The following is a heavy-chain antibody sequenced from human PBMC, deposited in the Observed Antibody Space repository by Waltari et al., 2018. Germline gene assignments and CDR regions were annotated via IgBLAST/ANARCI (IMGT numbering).Heavy chain of an antibody. D-gene: IGHD4-17*01. CDR2: IYPGDSDT. CDR1: GYSFTSYW. V-gene: IGHV5-51*03. Sequence: EVQLVQSGAEVKKPGESLKISCKGSGYSFTSYWIGWVRQMHGKGLEWMGIIYPGDSDTRYSPAFQGQVTISADKSISTAYLQWSSLKASDTAMYYCATYYGDYVDSRLGWFDPWGQGTLVTVSS. J-gene: IGHJ5*02. CDR3: ATYYGDYVDSRLGWFDP.